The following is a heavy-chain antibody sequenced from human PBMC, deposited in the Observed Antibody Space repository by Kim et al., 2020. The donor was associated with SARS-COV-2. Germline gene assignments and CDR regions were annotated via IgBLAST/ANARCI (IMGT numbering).Heavy chain of an antibody. CDR2: ISGSGGST. D-gene: IGHD3-10*01. J-gene: IGHJ2*01. V-gene: IGHV3-23*01. Sequence: GGSLRLSCAASGFTFSSYAMSWVRQAPGKGLEWVSAISGSGGSTYYADSVKGRFTISRDNSKNTLYLQMNSPRAEDTAVYYCAKGAVRGVIRLERWYFDLWGRGTLVTVSS. CDR3: AKGAVRGVIRLERWYFDL. CDR1: GFTFSSYA.